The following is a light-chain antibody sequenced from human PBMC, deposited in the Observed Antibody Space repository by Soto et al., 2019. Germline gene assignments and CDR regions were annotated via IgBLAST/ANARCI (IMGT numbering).Light chain of an antibody. CDR2: DVS. V-gene: IGLV2-11*01. J-gene: IGLJ1*01. Sequence: QFVLTQPASVSGSPGQSITISCTGTSSDVESYNLVSWYQQHPGKAPKVMIYDVSKRPSGVPDRFSGSKSGNTASLTLSGLQAEDEADYYCCSYAGSYTFYVFGTGTKVNVL. CDR3: CSYAGSYTFYV. CDR1: SSDVESYNL.